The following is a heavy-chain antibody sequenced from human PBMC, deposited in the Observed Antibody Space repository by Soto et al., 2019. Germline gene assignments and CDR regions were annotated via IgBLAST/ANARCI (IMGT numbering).Heavy chain of an antibody. CDR3: ASHISNFQYYYYAMDV. CDR1: GYTFTDYW. Sequence: PGESLKISCKGYGYTFTDYWIGWGRQLPGKGLEWMGIIYPGDSDTSYSPSFQGHVTITVDKSTSTAYLQWNTLKASDTAMDYCASHISNFQYYYYAMDVWGQGTTVTVSS. CDR2: IYPGDSDT. J-gene: IGHJ6*02. V-gene: IGHV5-51*01. D-gene: IGHD4-4*01.